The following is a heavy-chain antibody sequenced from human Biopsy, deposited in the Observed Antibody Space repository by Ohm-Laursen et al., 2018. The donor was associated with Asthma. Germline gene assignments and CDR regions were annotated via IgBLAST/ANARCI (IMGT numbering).Heavy chain of an antibody. D-gene: IGHD4-17*01. J-gene: IGHJ4*02. Sequence: ASVKASCKISGYSLTDLSMHWVRQAPGQGLEWMGGHDHEEGETVNARRFQGRVTMTEDTSTDTAYMELRSLSSDDTAVYYCASDFPKDYVRYNFQFWGQGTLVTVSS. V-gene: IGHV1-24*01. CDR1: GYSLTDLS. CDR2: HDHEEGET. CDR3: ASDFPKDYVRYNFQF.